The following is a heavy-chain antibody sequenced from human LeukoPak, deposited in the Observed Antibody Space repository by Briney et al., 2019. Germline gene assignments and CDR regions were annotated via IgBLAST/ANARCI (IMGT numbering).Heavy chain of an antibody. J-gene: IGHJ4*02. V-gene: IGHV3-23*01. CDR1: GFAFSSYA. CDR2: ISGSGGST. Sequence: GGSLRLSCAASGFAFSSYAMSWVRQAPGKGLERVSAISGSGGSTYYADSVKGRFTISRDNSKNTLYLQMNSLRAEDTAVYYCAKVGGYSYGYFDYWGQGTLVTVSS. D-gene: IGHD5-18*01. CDR3: AKVGGYSYGYFDY.